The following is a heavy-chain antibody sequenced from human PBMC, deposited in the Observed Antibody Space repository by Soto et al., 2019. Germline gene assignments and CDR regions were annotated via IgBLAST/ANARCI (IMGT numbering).Heavy chain of an antibody. D-gene: IGHD2-15*01. J-gene: IGHJ6*02. CDR3: TRVVDAPQYYYYGMDV. CDR2: IIPIFGTA. V-gene: IGHV1-69*05. Sequence: QVQLVQSGAEVKKPGSSVKVSCKASGGTFSSYAISWVRQAPGQGLEWMGGIIPIFGTANYAQKFQGRVTITTDDSPSTAYMELSSLRSEATAVYYCTRVVDAPQYYYYGMDVWGQGTKVTVSS. CDR1: GGTFSSYA.